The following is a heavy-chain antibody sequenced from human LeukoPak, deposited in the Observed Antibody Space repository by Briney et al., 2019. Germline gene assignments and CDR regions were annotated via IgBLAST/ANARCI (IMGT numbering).Heavy chain of an antibody. CDR1: GGSISSYY. J-gene: IGHJ4*02. V-gene: IGHV4-59*05. Sequence: SETLSLTCTVSGGSISSYYWSWIRQPAGKGLEWIGSIYYTGNTYYNASLKSRVTISIDTSKNQFSLKLTSVTAADTAVYYCAKQTGSGLFILPGGQGTLVTVSS. D-gene: IGHD3/OR15-3a*01. CDR2: IYYTGNT. CDR3: AKQTGSGLFILP.